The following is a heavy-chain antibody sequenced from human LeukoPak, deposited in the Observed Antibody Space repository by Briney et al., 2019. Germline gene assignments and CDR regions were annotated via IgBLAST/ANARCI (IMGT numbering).Heavy chain of an antibody. V-gene: IGHV3-23*01. Sequence: GGSLRLSCAASGFTFSSYAMSWVRQAPGKGLEWVSAISGSGGSTYYADSVKGRFTISRDNPKNTLYLQMNSLRAEDTAVYYCANWDYYDSSGYFAPQDYWGQGTLVTVSS. CDR2: ISGSGGST. D-gene: IGHD3-22*01. CDR1: GFTFSSYA. CDR3: ANWDYYDSSGYFAPQDY. J-gene: IGHJ4*02.